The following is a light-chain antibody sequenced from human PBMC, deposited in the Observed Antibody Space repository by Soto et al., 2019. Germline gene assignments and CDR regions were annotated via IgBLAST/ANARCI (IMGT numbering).Light chain of an antibody. CDR1: QSITTW. J-gene: IGKJ1*01. V-gene: IGKV1-39*01. Sequence: DIQMTQSPSTVSAYVGDSVTITCRASQSITTWLAWYQQRPGKAPKLLIYAASSLQSGVPSRFSGSGSGTDFTLTISSLQPEDFATYYCQQSYSTPRTSGQGTKVDI. CDR2: AAS. CDR3: QQSYSTPRT.